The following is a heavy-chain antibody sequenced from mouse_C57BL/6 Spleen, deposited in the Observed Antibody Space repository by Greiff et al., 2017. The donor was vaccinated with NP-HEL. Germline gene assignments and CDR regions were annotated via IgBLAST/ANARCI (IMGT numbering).Heavy chain of an antibody. V-gene: IGHV1-54*01. CDR2: INPGSGGT. Sequence: QVQLKQSGAELVRPGTSVKVSCKASGYAFTNYLIEWVKQRPGQGLEWIGVINPGSGGTNYNEKFKGKATLTADKSSSTAYMQLSSLTSEDSAVYFCARSHYYAMDYWGQGTSVTVSS. CDR3: ARSHYYAMDY. CDR1: GYAFTNYL. J-gene: IGHJ4*01.